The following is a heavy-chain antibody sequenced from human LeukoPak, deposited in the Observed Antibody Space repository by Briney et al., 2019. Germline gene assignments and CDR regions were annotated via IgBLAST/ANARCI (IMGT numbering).Heavy chain of an antibody. J-gene: IGHJ4*02. V-gene: IGHV3-21*04. CDR2: ISSSSSYI. D-gene: IGHD1-26*01. CDR3: VREATGYSFADY. CDR1: GFTFSSYS. Sequence: GGSLRLSCAASGFTFSSYSMNWVRQAPGKGLEWVSSISSSSSYIYYADSVKGRFTVSRDNSKNTLYLQMNSLTAEDTAVYYCVREATGYSFADYWGQGTLVSVSS.